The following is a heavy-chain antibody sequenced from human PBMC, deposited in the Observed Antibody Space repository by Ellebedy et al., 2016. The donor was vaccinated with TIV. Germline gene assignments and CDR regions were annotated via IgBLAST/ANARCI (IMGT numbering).Heavy chain of an antibody. Sequence: MPSETLSLTCAVSGGSITSGSWWAWVRQPPGKGLEWIADITHSGSTNYNPSLQSRVTISVDKSKNQFSLKVTSVTAAETAVYFCAKEGNSGAPKYCYFYSWGQGTLVTVSS. V-gene: IGHV4-4*02. CDR2: ITHSGST. CDR3: AKEGNSGAPKYCYFYS. J-gene: IGHJ4*02. CDR1: GGSITSGSW. D-gene: IGHD2/OR15-2a*01.